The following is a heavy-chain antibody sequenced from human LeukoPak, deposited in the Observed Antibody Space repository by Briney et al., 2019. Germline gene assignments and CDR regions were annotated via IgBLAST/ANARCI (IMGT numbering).Heavy chain of an antibody. CDR1: GFTFSSYA. Sequence: PGRSLRLSCAASGFTFSSYAMHWVRQAPGKGLEWVAVISYDGSNKYYADSVKGRFTISRDNSKNTLYPQMNSLRAEDTAVYYCARDQLDGCSSTSCYLGRYYYYYGMDVWGQGTTVTVSS. CDR2: ISYDGSNK. V-gene: IGHV3-30-3*01. J-gene: IGHJ6*02. CDR3: ARDQLDGCSSTSCYLGRYYYYYGMDV. D-gene: IGHD2-2*01.